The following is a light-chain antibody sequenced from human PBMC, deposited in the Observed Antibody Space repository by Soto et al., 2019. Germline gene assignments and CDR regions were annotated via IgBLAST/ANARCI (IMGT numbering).Light chain of an antibody. V-gene: IGKV3-11*01. CDR1: KSINSY. Sequence: DIVLTQSPATLSFSPGEGATLSCRASKSINSYLAWYQQKPGRAPRLRIYDASTRTTGIPARFSGSGSGTDFTLTISSLEPEDFAVYYCQQRSTSFGQGTRLEI. CDR2: DAS. CDR3: QQRSTS. J-gene: IGKJ5*01.